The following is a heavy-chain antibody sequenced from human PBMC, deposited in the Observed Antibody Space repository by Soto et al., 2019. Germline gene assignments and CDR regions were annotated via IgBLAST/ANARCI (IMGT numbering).Heavy chain of an antibody. CDR2: ISSTGNTI. CDR3: ARDKDYSIDY. D-gene: IGHD4-4*01. V-gene: IGHV3-48*02. Sequence: EVQLVESGGGLVQPGGSLRLSCAASGFTLSRFSLNWVRQAPGKGLEGVSYISSTGNTIYYADSVKGRFTISRDLAKNSLDLQKNNLRDEDTAVYYCARDKDYSIDYWGQGTLVTVSS. CDR1: GFTLSRFS. J-gene: IGHJ4*02.